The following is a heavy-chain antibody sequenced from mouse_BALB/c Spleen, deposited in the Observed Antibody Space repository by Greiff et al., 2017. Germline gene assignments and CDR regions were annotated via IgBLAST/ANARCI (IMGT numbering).Heavy chain of an antibody. CDR3: ARWDRYGNYTMDY. CDR2: INPSTGYT. CDR1: GYTFTSYW. J-gene: IGHJ4*01. D-gene: IGHD2-14*01. Sequence: VQLHQSGAELARPGASVKLSCKASGYTFTSYWMQWVKQRPGQGLEWIGYINPSTGYTEYNQKFKDKATLTADKSSSTAYMQLSSLTSEDSAVYDGARWDRYGNYTMDYWGQGTTVTVSS. V-gene: IGHV1-4*01.